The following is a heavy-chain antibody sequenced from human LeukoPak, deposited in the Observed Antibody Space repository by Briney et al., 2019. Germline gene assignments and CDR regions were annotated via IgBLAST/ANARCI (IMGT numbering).Heavy chain of an antibody. CDR2: IYSGGST. CDR1: GFTVSSNY. D-gene: IGHD3-10*01. J-gene: IGHJ4*02. CDR3: ARVVLLWFGELSGFDY. Sequence: GGSLRLSCAASGFTVSSNYMSWVRQAPGKGLEWVSVIYSGGSTYYADSVKGRFTISRDNAKNSLYLQMNSLRAEDTAVYYCARVVLLWFGELSGFDYWGQGTLVTVSS. V-gene: IGHV3-53*01.